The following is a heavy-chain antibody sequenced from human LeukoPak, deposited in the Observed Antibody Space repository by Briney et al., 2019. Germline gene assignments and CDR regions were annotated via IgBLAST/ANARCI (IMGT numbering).Heavy chain of an antibody. J-gene: IGHJ6*04. D-gene: IGHD2-2*02. CDR1: GFTFSNAW. CDR3: TTVRGYCSSTSCYTYGMDV. Sequence: GGSLRLSCAASGFTFSNAWMSWVRQAPGKGLEWVGRIKSKTDGGTKDYAAPVKGRFTISRDDSKNTLYLQMNSLKTEDTAVYYCTTVRGYCSSTSCYTYGMDVWGKGTTVTVSS. V-gene: IGHV3-15*01. CDR2: IKSKTDGGTK.